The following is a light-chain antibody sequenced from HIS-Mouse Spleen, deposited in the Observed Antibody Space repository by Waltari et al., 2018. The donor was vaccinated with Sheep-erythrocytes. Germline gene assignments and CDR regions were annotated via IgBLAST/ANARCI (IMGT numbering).Light chain of an antibody. V-gene: IGLV1-47*01. Sequence: QSVLTQPPSASGTPGQRVTISCSGSSSNIGRNYVYWYPQLPGTGPKLLIYRNTQRPSGVPDRFSGSKSGTSASLAISGLRSEDEADYYCAAWDDSLSGVVFGGGTKLTVL. CDR1: SSNIGRNY. CDR3: AAWDDSLSGVV. CDR2: RNT. J-gene: IGLJ2*01.